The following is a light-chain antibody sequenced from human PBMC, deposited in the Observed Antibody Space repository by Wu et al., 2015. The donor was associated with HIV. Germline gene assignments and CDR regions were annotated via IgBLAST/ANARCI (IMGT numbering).Light chain of an antibody. Sequence: AIQLTQSPSSLSASIRDRVNITCRASQDISTYLAWYQQTPGKAPRVLIYDASTLQSGVSPRFSGSGSGAHFTLTISGLQREDFAIYYCQQLNSFPLTFGQGSRLEIK. CDR3: QQLNSFPLT. CDR1: QDISTY. CDR2: DAS. V-gene: IGKV1-13*02. J-gene: IGKJ5*01.